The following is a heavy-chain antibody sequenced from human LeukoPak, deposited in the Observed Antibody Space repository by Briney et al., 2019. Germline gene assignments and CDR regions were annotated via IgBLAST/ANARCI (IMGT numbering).Heavy chain of an antibody. CDR2: INWNGGST. Sequence: GGSLRLSCAASGFTFDDYGMSWVRQAPGKGLEWVSGINWNGGSTGYADSVKGRFTISRDNAKNSLYLQMNSLRAEDTALYYCARVYYYDSSGYYYYYYYYMDVWGKGTTVTVSS. CDR1: GFTFDDYG. D-gene: IGHD3-22*01. CDR3: ARVYYYDSSGYYYYYYYYMDV. V-gene: IGHV3-20*04. J-gene: IGHJ6*03.